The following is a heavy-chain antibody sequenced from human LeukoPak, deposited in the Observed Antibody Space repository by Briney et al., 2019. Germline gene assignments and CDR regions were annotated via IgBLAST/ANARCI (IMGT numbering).Heavy chain of an antibody. CDR2: IKLDVSET. D-gene: IGHD3-10*01. J-gene: IGHJ3*01. CDR3: ARKGNAFDF. Sequence: GGSLRLSCAAPGFTFSSYWLTWVRKAPGKGLEWVANIKLDVSETYYVDSVRGRFTISRDNTKNSLYLQMDSLRAEDTAVYYCARKGNAFDFWGQGTMVTVSS. CDR1: GFTFSSYW. V-gene: IGHV3-7*01.